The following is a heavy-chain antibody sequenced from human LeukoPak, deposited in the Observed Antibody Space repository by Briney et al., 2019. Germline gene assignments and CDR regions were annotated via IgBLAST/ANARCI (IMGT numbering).Heavy chain of an antibody. D-gene: IGHD3-22*01. CDR2: ISSSGSTI. V-gene: IGHV3-11*04. Sequence: GGSLRLSCAASGFPFSAYYMSWIRQAPGKGLEWISFISSSGSTIYYADSVKGRFTISRDNGKNTVYLQMNSLRAEDTAVYYCARDLYRIVVVPHYFDYWGQGTLVTVSS. J-gene: IGHJ4*02. CDR1: GFPFSAYY. CDR3: ARDLYRIVVVPHYFDY.